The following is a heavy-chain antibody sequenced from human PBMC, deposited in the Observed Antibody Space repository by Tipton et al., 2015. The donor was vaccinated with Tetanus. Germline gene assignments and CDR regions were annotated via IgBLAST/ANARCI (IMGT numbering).Heavy chain of an antibody. J-gene: IGHJ4*02. CDR3: ARAYRGSWFPDPRLDY. Sequence: TLSLTCTVSGASVSSAGYYWTWIRQPPGKGLEWIGYIYDSGSTNYNPSLKSRVTMSVDTSKNHFSLRLNSVSTTDTAVYYCARAYRGSWFPDPRLDYWGQGVLVTVSS. D-gene: IGHD6-13*01. CDR1: GASVSSAGYY. V-gene: IGHV4-61*03. CDR2: IYDSGST.